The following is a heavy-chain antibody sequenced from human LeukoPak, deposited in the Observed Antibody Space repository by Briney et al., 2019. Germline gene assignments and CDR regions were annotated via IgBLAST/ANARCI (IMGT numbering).Heavy chain of an antibody. CDR1: GFTFSSYE. V-gene: IGHV3-48*03. D-gene: IGHD3-22*01. CDR3: AREHYYDSSGLDY. Sequence: QPGGSLRLSCAASGFTFSSYEMNWVRQAPGKGLEWVSYISSSGSTIYYADSVKGRFTISRDNAKNSLYLQMNSLRAEDTAVYYCAREHYYDSSGLDYWGQGTLVTVSS. J-gene: IGHJ4*02. CDR2: ISSSGSTI.